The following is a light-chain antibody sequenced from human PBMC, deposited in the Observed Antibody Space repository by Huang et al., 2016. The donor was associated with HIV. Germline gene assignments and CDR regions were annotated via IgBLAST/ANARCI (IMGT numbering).Light chain of an antibody. CDR3: QQFYTTPLT. Sequence: DIVMTQSPESLAVSLGERATINCKSSQSVLYSSTNKNYLTWYQQKPGQPPKLLIYWVSTRDSGVPDRFSGSGSGTDFTLTISSLQAEDVAVYYCQQFYTTPLTFGQGTKLEIK. V-gene: IGKV4-1*01. CDR1: QSVLYSSTNKNY. CDR2: WVS. J-gene: IGKJ2*01.